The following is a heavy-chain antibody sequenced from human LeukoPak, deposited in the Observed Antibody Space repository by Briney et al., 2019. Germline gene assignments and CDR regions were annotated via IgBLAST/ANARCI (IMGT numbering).Heavy chain of an antibody. CDR3: ATPSIVGATAPDY. V-gene: IGHV1-46*01. CDR2: INPSGGST. Sequence: SVKVSCKASGYTFTSYYMHWVRQAPGQGLEWMGIINPSGGSTSYAQKFQGRVTMTEDTSTDTAYMELSSLRSEDTAVYYCATPSIVGATAPDYWGQGTLVTVSS. CDR1: GYTFTSYY. J-gene: IGHJ4*02. D-gene: IGHD1-26*01.